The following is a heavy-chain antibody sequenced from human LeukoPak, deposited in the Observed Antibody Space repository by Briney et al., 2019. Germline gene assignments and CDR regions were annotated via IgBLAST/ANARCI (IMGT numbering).Heavy chain of an antibody. CDR2: ISSSSRYI. D-gene: IGHD6-19*01. CDR3: ARDGPVAVATLWYFDL. Sequence: PGGSLRLSCAASGFTFSSYSMNWVRQAPGKGLEWVSSISSSSRYIYYADSVKGRFTISRDDAKNSLYLQMNSLRAEDTAVYYCARDGPVAVATLWYFDLWGRGTLVTVSS. V-gene: IGHV3-21*01. CDR1: GFTFSSYS. J-gene: IGHJ2*01.